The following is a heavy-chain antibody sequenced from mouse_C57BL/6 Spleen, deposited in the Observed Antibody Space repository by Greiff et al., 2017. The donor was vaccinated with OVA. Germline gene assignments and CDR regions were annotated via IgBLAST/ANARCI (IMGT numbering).Heavy chain of an antibody. D-gene: IGHD1-1*01. Sequence: VQLQQSGAELVKPGASVKISCKASGYAFSSYWMNWVKQRPGKGLEWIGQIYPGDGDTNYNGKFKGKATLTTGNTSRSAYMQLISLTSKDSAVYFCASWGTTVEEGYWGQGTTLTVSS. CDR1: GYAFSSYW. CDR2: IYPGDGDT. V-gene: IGHV1-80*01. CDR3: ASWGTTVEEGY. J-gene: IGHJ2*01.